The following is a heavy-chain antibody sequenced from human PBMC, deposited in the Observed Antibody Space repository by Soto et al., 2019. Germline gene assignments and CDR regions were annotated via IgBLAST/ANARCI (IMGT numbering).Heavy chain of an antibody. CDR3: ARDSSSGEFSMRWFDP. CDR1: GGSISSGGYY. CDR2: IYYSGST. D-gene: IGHD3-16*01. J-gene: IGHJ5*02. V-gene: IGHV4-31*03. Sequence: SETLSLTCTVSGGSISSGGYYWSWIRQHPGKGLEWIGYIYYSGSTYYNPSLKSRVTISVDTSKNQFSLKLSSVTAADTAVYYCARDSSSGEFSMRWFDPWGQGTLVTVSS.